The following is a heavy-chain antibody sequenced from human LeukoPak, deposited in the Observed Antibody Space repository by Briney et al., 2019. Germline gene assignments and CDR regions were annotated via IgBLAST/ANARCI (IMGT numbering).Heavy chain of an antibody. CDR2: MYLSGTT. CDR3: ARDASGGDFGY. CDR1: GDSINSLDL. V-gene: IGHV4-4*02. D-gene: IGHD2-21*01. J-gene: IGHJ4*02. Sequence: SETLSLTCTVSGDSINSLDLWSWVRQPPGKGLEWIGEMYLSGTTHSNPSVKSRVTISVDTSKNQFSLKLSSVTAADTAVYYCARDASGGDFGYWGQGTLVTVSS.